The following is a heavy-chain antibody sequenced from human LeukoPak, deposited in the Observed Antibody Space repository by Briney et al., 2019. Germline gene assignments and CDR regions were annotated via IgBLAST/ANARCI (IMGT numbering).Heavy chain of an antibody. CDR3: ARDNWNDMYYYYYMDV. J-gene: IGHJ6*03. V-gene: IGHV3-7*01. D-gene: IGHD1-20*01. Sequence: GGSLRLSCAASGFTFSDYYMSWIRQAPGKGLEWVANIKQDGSEKYYVDSVKGRFTISRDNAKNSLYLQMNSLRAEDTAVYYCARDNWNDMYYYYYMDVWGKGTTVTVSS. CDR1: GFTFSDYY. CDR2: IKQDGSEK.